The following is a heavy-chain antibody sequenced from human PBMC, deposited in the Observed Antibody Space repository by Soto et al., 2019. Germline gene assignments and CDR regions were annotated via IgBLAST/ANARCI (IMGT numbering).Heavy chain of an antibody. CDR1: GYTFTSYG. CDR3: ARLNSDYAVDY. D-gene: IGHD5-12*01. J-gene: IGHJ4*02. V-gene: IGHV1-18*04. Sequence: QVQLVQSGAEVKEPGASVKVSCKASGYTFTSYGFSWVRQAPGQGPEWMGWISTRNDGKRDAQKFRGRVTMTTDTSTSTAYMELRSLRSDDTAVYYCARLNSDYAVDYWGQGTLVTVS. CDR2: ISTRNDGK.